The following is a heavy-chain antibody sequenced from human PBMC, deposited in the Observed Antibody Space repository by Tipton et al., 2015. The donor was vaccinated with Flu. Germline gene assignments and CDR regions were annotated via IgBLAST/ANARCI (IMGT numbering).Heavy chain of an antibody. CDR1: GFTFSTYA. CDR3: AKRWRLSGDISGPLAFDI. V-gene: IGHV3-23*01. CDR2: ISDSGYSK. J-gene: IGHJ3*02. D-gene: IGHD3-22*01. Sequence: SLRLSCAASGFTFSTYAMSWVRQAPGKGLEWVSAISDSGYSKYYADSVKGRLTISRDNSKNTLYLQMNSLRAEDTAVYYCAKRWRLSGDISGPLAFDIWGQGTMVTVSS.